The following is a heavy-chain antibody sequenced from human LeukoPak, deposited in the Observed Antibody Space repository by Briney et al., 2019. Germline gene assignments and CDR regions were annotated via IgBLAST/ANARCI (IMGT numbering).Heavy chain of an antibody. CDR3: ARDAIVRDYSYSDY. CDR1: GYTFTAYY. V-gene: IGHV1-2*02. CDR2: INPNSGGT. J-gene: IGHJ4*02. Sequence: ASVKVSCKASGYTFTAYYIHWVRLVTGQGLEWMGWINPNSGGTNYAQKFQGRVTMTRDTSISTPYMELSRLRSDDTAVNYCARDAIVRDYSYSDYWGQGTLVTVSS. D-gene: IGHD4-11*01.